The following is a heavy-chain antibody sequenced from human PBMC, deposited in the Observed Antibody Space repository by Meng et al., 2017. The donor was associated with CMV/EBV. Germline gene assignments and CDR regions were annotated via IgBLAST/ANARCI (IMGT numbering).Heavy chain of an antibody. D-gene: IGHD3-10*01. V-gene: IGHV3-21*01. CDR2: ISSSSSYI. Sequence: GESLKISCAASGFTFSSYSMNWVRQAPGKGLEWVSSISSSSSYIYYADSAKGRFTISRDNAKNSLYLQMNSLRAEDTAVYYCARDRAGPWHWGQGTLVTVSS. CDR1: GFTFSSYS. J-gene: IGHJ4*02. CDR3: ARDRAGPWH.